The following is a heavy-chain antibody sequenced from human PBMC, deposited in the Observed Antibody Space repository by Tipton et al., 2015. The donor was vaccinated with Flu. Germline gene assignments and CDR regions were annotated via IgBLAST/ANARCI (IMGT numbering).Heavy chain of an antibody. CDR2: IYTSGST. J-gene: IGHJ3*02. Sequence: TLSLTCTVSGGSISSYYWSWIRQPAGKGLEWIGRIYTSGSTNYNPSLKSRVTMSVDTSKNQFSLKLSSVTAADTAVYYCARVDPRLWFGELPLGAFDIWGQGTMVTVSS. CDR3: ARVDPRLWFGELPLGAFDI. D-gene: IGHD3-10*01. CDR1: GGSISSYY. V-gene: IGHV4-4*07.